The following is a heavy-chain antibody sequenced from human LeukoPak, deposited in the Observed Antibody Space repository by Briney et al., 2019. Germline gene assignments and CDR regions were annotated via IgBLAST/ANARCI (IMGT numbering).Heavy chain of an antibody. CDR2: ISYDGSNK. CDR3: ARDRNFYGSGRYDY. Sequence: PGGSLRLSCAASGFTFSSYGMHWVRQAPGKGLEWVAVISYDGSNKYYADSVKGRFTISRDNSKNTLYLQMNSLRPEDTAVYYCARDRNFYGSGRYDYWGQGSLVTVSS. V-gene: IGHV3-30*03. J-gene: IGHJ4*02. D-gene: IGHD3-10*01. CDR1: GFTFSSYG.